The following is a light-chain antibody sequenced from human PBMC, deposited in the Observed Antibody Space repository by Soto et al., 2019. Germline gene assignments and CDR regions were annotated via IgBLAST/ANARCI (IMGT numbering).Light chain of an antibody. CDR2: GAS. CDR1: QSVSSSY. J-gene: IGKJ1*01. CDR3: QHRSNWPPWT. V-gene: IGKV3D-20*02. Sequence: EIVLTQSPGTLSLSPGERATLSCRASQSVSSSYLAWYQQKPGQAPRLLIYGASSRATGIPDRFSGSGSGTDFTLTISSLEPEDFAVYYCQHRSNWPPWTFGQGTKVDIK.